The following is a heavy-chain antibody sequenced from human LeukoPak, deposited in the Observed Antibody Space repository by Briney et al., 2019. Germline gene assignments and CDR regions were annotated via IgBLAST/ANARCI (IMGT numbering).Heavy chain of an antibody. V-gene: IGHV4-4*07. J-gene: IGHJ6*03. D-gene: IGHD6-6*01. CDR2: IYTSGST. CDR3: ARAMVGESSSPPRAYYYYMDV. CDR1: GGSISSYY. Sequence: TSETLSLTCTVSGGSISSYYWSWIRQPAGKGLEWIGRIYTSGSTNYNPSLKSRATMSVDTSKNQFSLKLSSVTAADTAVYYCARAMVGESSSPPRAYYYYMDVWGKGTTVTVSS.